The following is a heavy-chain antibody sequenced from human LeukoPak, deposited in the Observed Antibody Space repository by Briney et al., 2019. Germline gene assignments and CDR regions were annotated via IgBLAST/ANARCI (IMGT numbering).Heavy chain of an antibody. CDR2: INTNTGNP. J-gene: IGHJ6*03. D-gene: IGHD2-8*01. CDR1: GYTFTSYA. CDR3: ARDPRYCTNGVCYSPPRENYYYYYMDV. V-gene: IGHV7-4-1*02. Sequence: ASVKVSCKASGYTFTSYAMNWVRQAPGQGLEWMGWINTNTGNPTYAQGFTGRFVFSLDTSVSTAYLQISSLKAEDTAVYYCARDPRYCTNGVCYSPPRENYYYYYMDVWGKGTTVTVSS.